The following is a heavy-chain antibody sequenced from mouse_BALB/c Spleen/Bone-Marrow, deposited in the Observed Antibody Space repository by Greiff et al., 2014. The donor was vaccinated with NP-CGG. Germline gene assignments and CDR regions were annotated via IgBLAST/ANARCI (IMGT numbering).Heavy chain of an antibody. Sequence: VHLVESGPGLVAPSQSLSTTCTVSGFSLTSYGVHWVRQPPGEGLEWLGVIWAGGSTNYNSALMSRLSISKDNSKSQVFLKMNSLQTDDTAMYYCARGSTTATFAYWGQGTLVTVSA. CDR2: IWAGGST. D-gene: IGHD1-2*01. V-gene: IGHV2-9*02. CDR1: GFSLTSYG. CDR3: ARGSTTATFAY. J-gene: IGHJ3*01.